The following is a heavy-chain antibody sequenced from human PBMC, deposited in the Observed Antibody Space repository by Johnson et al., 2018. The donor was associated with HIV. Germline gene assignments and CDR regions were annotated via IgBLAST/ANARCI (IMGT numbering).Heavy chain of an antibody. V-gene: IGHV3-33*08. CDR2: IWYDGTKK. CDR1: GFTVSSNY. Sequence: VQLVESGGGVVQPGRSLRLSCAASGFTVSSNYMSWVRQAPGKGLEWVAIIWYDGTKKYYGDSVKGRFTISRDNSKNTLYLEMNDLRAEDPAMKGRFTISRDDSKSIAYLQMNSLKTEDTAVYYCTRAEWHDAFDIWGQGTMVTVSS. J-gene: IGHJ3*02. CDR3: FTISRDDSKSIAYLQMNSLKTEDTAVYYCTRAEWHDAFDI. D-gene: IGHD3-10*01.